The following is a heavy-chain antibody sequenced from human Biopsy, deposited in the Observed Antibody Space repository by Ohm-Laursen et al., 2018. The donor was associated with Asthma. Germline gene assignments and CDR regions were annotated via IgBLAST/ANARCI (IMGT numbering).Heavy chain of an antibody. J-gene: IGHJ4*02. CDR1: GGSISISGFY. CDR3: ARLTGNFRIDY. Sequence: SQTLSLTCGVAGGSISISGFYWGWIRQPPGKGLEWIGSIHYSGSTYFNPSLKSRFTIFVDTSKNQFSLKVDSVTAADTAVYYCARLTGNFRIDYWGQGTLVTVSS. V-gene: IGHV4-39*01. D-gene: IGHD4-23*01. CDR2: IHYSGST.